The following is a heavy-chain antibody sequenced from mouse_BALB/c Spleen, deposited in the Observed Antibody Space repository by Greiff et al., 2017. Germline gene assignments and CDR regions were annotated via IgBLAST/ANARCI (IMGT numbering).Heavy chain of an antibody. CDR2: IYPGDGDT. J-gene: IGHJ4*01. CDR1: GYAFSSYW. Sequence: QVQLKQSGAELVRPGSSVKISCKASGYAFSSYWMNWVKQRPGQGLEWIGQIYPGDGDTNYNGKFKGKATLTADKSSSTAYMQLSSLTSEDSAVYFCARSFITTVVATEAMDYWGQGTSVTVSS. D-gene: IGHD1-1*01. CDR3: ARSFITTVVATEAMDY. V-gene: IGHV1-80*01.